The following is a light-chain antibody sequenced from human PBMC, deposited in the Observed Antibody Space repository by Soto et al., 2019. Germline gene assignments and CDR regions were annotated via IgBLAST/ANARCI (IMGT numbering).Light chain of an antibody. Sequence: EIVLTQSPGTLSLSPGERATLSCRASQSVSSTYLAWYRHKPGQAPRLLIYAASSRAAGIPDRFSGSGSGTDFTLTISRLEPEDLAVYYCHQYGSSRHTFGQGTKVEIK. CDR1: QSVSSTY. CDR3: HQYGSSRHT. CDR2: AAS. V-gene: IGKV3-20*01. J-gene: IGKJ2*01.